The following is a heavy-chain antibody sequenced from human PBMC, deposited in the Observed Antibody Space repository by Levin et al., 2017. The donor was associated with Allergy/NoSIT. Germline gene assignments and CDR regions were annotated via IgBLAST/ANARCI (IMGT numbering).Heavy chain of an antibody. V-gene: IGHV4-34*01. CDR2: ISHRGST. J-gene: IGHJ3*02. CDR3: AVFSLRYGVFDI. CDR1: GGSFGGVY. D-gene: IGHD4-17*01. Sequence: GSLRLSCDVYGGSFGGVYWSWLRQPPGKGLEWIGEISHRGSTTYNPSLKSRVTISLETSRNQFSVKLKSVTAADTAVYYGAVFSLRYGVFDIWGQGTMVTVSS.